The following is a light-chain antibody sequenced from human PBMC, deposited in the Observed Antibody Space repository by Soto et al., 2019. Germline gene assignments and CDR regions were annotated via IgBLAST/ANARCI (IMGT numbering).Light chain of an antibody. CDR1: TTNIGAGYE. CDR3: SSYTTSAPYV. CDR2: GHN. J-gene: IGLJ1*01. V-gene: IGLV1-40*01. Sequence: QSVLTQPPSVSGAPGQRVTISCTGSTTNIGAGYEVHWYQQRPGTAPKLLVSGHNIRPSGVSNRFSGSKSGNTASLTISGLQAEDEADYYCSSYTTSAPYVFGSGTKLTVL.